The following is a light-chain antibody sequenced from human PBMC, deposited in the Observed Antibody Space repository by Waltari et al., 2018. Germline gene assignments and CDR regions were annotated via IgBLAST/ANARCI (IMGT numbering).Light chain of an antibody. CDR2: WAS. CDR1: QTILHNPNNNYY. J-gene: IGKJ1*01. CDR3: QQYDSPPWT. V-gene: IGKV4-1*01. Sequence: DIVMTQSPDSLAVSLGERATINCKSSQTILHNPNNNYYLAWYQQKPGQPPKLLIYWASTRESGVPDRFSGSGSGTDFTLTISSLQAEDVAFYYCQQYDSPPWTFGQGTKVEI.